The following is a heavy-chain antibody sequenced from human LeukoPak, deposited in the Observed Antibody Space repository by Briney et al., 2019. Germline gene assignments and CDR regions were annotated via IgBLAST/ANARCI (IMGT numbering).Heavy chain of an antibody. CDR3: ARDFYCSSTSCYITAIDY. V-gene: IGHV1-2*02. CDR1: GYTFTGYY. D-gene: IGHD2-2*02. Sequence: ASVKVSCKASGYTFTGYYMHWVRQALGQGLEWMGWINSNSGGTNYAQKFQGRVTMTRDTSISTAYMELSRLRSDDTAVYYCARDFYCSSTSCYITAIDYWGQGTLVTVSS. J-gene: IGHJ4*02. CDR2: INSNSGGT.